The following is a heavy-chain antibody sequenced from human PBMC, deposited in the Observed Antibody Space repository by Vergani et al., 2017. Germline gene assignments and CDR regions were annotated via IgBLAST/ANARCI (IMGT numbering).Heavy chain of an antibody. CDR3: TTDLGYYDSSGYYYVNWAEYFQH. CDR2: IIPIFGTA. Sequence: QVQLVQSGAEVKKPGSSVKVSCKASGGTFSSYAISWVRQAPGQGLEWMGGIIPIFGTANYAQKFQGRVTITADESTSTAYMELSSLRSEDTAVYYCTTDLGYYDSSGYYYVNWAEYFQHWGQGTLVTVSS. J-gene: IGHJ1*01. CDR1: GGTFSSYA. V-gene: IGHV1-69*12. D-gene: IGHD3-22*01.